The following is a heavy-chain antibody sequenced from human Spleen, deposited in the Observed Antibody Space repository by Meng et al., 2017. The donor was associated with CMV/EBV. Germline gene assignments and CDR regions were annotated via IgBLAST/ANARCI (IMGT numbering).Heavy chain of an antibody. V-gene: IGHV1-2*02. CDR2: INPNSGGT. D-gene: IGHD2-2*01. Sequence: ASVQVSCKASGSTFTVYYTHWVRQAPGQGLEGMGWINPNSGGTNYAQKFQGRVTMTRDTSISTAYMELSRLRSDDTAVYYCARDGCSSISCYARGNFGMDVWGQGTTVTVSS. J-gene: IGHJ6*02. CDR3: ARDGCSSISCYARGNFGMDV. CDR1: GSTFTVYY.